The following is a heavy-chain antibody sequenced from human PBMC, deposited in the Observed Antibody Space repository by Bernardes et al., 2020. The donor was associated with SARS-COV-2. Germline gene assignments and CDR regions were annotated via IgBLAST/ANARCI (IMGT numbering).Heavy chain of an antibody. Sequence: GALRLSCAASGFTFSAYSMNWVRQAPGKGLEWVASIGSSISNIYYADSVRGRFTISRDNANNSLYLQMNSLRAEDTAVYYCARERGWLVGSGSSHDGRGFDFWGQGTLVTVSS. CDR1: GFTFSAYS. CDR2: IGSSISNI. D-gene: IGHD6-19*01. V-gene: IGHV3-21*01. CDR3: ARERGWLVGSGSSHDGRGFDF. J-gene: IGHJ4*02.